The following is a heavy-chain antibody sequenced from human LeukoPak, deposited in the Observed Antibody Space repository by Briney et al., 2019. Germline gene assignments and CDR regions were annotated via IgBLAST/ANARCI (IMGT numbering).Heavy chain of an antibody. Sequence: GGSLRLSCAASGFTFSSYTMNWVRQAPGKGLEWVSSITSIGNYIYYADSVKGRFTISRDNAKNSLYLQMNTLRAGDTAVYYCARDCFVVVPAAISLVCSADYWGQGTLVTVSS. V-gene: IGHV3-21*01. CDR2: ITSIGNYI. CDR1: GFTFSSYT. D-gene: IGHD2-2*01. J-gene: IGHJ4*02. CDR3: ARDCFVVVPAAISLVCSADY.